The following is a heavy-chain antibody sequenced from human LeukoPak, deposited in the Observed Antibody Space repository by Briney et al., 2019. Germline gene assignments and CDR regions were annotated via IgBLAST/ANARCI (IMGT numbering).Heavy chain of an antibody. CDR1: GGSISSYY. D-gene: IGHD2-2*01. CDR2: IHYSGST. J-gene: IGHJ3*02. V-gene: IGHV4-59*08. Sequence: SETLSLTCTVSGGSISSYYWSWIRQPPGKGLEWIGYIHYSGSTNYNPSLKSRVTISVDTSKNQFSLKLSSVTAADTAVYYRAITTSWLPDVFDIWGQGTMVTVSS. CDR3: AITTSWLPDVFDI.